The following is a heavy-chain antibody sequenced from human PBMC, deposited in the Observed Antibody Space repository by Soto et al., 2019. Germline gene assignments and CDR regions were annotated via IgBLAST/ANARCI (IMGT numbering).Heavy chain of an antibody. D-gene: IGHD5-18*01. Sequence: SGTLSLTCTVAGCSISNYYWNWIRQSPGKGLEWIGYIYSSGSTHYNPSLQNRVTISIDTSKNQVSLKVNSVTAADTAVYYCARDHPHSYGVYYFDYWGQGTPVTVS. J-gene: IGHJ4*02. CDR3: ARDHPHSYGVYYFDY. V-gene: IGHV4-59*01. CDR1: GCSISNYY. CDR2: IYSSGST.